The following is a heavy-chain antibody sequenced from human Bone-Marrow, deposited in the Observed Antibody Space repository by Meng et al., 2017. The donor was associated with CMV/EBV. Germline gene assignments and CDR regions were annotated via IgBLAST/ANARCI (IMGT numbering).Heavy chain of an antibody. Sequence: GESLKISCAASGFTFSSYSMNWVRQAPGKGLEWVSSISSSSSYIYYADSVKGRFTISRDNAKNSLYLQMNSLRAEDTAVYYCARDRGCSSTSCYTLNGMDVWVQGTTVTVSS. CDR3: ARDRGCSSTSCYTLNGMDV. J-gene: IGHJ6*02. CDR2: ISSSSSYI. D-gene: IGHD2-2*02. CDR1: GFTFSSYS. V-gene: IGHV3-21*01.